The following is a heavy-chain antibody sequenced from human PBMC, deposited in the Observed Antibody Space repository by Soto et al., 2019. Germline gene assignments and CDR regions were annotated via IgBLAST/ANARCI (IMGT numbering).Heavy chain of an antibody. Sequence: GEPLKISCKGSGYSFTSYWIGWVRQMPGKGLECMGIIYPGDSDTRYSPSFQGQVTISADKSISTAYLQWSSLKASDTAMYYCARTAAAGKYYYGMDVWGQGTTVTVSS. CDR2: IYPGDSDT. D-gene: IGHD6-13*01. J-gene: IGHJ6*02. CDR3: ARTAAAGKYYYGMDV. CDR1: GYSFTSYW. V-gene: IGHV5-51*01.